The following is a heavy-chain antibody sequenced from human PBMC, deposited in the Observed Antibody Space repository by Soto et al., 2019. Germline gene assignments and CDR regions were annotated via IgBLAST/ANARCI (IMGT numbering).Heavy chain of an antibody. Sequence: SETLSLTCAVSGYSISSSNWWGWIRQPPGKGLEWIGYIYYSGTTYYNPSLKSRVTMSVDTSKNQFSLKLTSVTAVDTAVYYCARREIQGPIDYWGQGPLVTVSS. CDR2: IYYSGTT. CDR3: ARREIQGPIDY. D-gene: IGHD1-26*01. J-gene: IGHJ4*02. V-gene: IGHV4-28*01. CDR1: GYSISSSNW.